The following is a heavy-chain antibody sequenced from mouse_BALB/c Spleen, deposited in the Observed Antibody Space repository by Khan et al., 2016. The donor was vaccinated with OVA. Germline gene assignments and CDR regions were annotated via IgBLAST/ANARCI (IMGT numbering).Heavy chain of an antibody. Sequence: EVELVESGGGLVKPGGSLKLSCAASGFTFNNYAVSWFRQPPEKRLEWVATISSGGTYTSYPDSVQGRFTISRDNAKNTLYLQMTSLRSEDTAIYFCARELLTTVVDNPFAYWGQGTLVTVSA. CDR1: GFTFNNYA. J-gene: IGHJ3*01. V-gene: IGHV5-9-3*01. CDR3: ARELLTTVVDNPFAY. D-gene: IGHD1-1*01. CDR2: ISSGGTYT.